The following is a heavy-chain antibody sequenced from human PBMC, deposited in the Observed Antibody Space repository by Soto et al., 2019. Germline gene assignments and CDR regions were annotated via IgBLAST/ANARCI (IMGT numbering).Heavy chain of an antibody. D-gene: IGHD3-9*01. CDR1: GGSISSYY. J-gene: IGHJ6*02. Sequence: SETLSLPCPVPGGSISSYYWSWIRQPPGKGLEWIGYIYYSGSTNYNPSLKSRVTISVDTSKNQFSLKLSSVTAADTAVYYCARSYDILTGFYYYYGMDVWGQGTTVTVSS. CDR3: ARSYDILTGFYYYYGMDV. V-gene: IGHV4-59*01. CDR2: IYYSGST.